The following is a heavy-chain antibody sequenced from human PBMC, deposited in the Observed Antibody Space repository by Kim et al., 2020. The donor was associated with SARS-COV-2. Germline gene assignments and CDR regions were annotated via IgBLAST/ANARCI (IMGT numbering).Heavy chain of an antibody. CDR1: GFTFSSYG. V-gene: IGHV3-33*05. J-gene: IGHJ2*01. CDR2: ISYDGSNK. CDR3: ARGGEVYSGYDHWYFDL. Sequence: GGSLRLSCAASGFTFSSYGMHWVRQAPGKGLEWVAVISYDGSNKYYADSVKGRFTISRDNSKNTLYLQMNSLRAEDTAVYYCARGGEVYSGYDHWYFDLWGRGTLVTVSS. D-gene: IGHD5-12*01.